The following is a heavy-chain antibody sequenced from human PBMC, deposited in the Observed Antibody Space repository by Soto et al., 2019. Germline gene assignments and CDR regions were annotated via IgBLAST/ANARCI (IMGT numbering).Heavy chain of an antibody. D-gene: IGHD4-4*01. Sequence: QVQLVQSGAEVKKPGSSVKVSCKASGGTFSSYAISWVRQAPGQGLEWMGGIIPIFGTANYAQKFQGRVKITADESTSTDYMELSSLRSEDTAVYYCARDSRPTDYYYYGMDVWGQGTTVTVSS. CDR2: IIPIFGTA. CDR3: ARDSRPTDYYYYGMDV. V-gene: IGHV1-69*01. J-gene: IGHJ6*02. CDR1: GGTFSSYA.